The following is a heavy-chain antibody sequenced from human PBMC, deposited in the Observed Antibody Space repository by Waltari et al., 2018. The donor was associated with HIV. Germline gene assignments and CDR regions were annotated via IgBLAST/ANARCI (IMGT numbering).Heavy chain of an antibody. J-gene: IGHJ3*01. Sequence: QMQLQESGPGLLKPSETLSITCGFSGGSLGGYFWNWIRQPPGKGLGWMGSITYTGNTNYNPSLKGRVTISVDTSKNQFSLRLTSVTAADTAMFYCARASVTGGTTGLRRSFDLWGQGTLVTVSS. D-gene: IGHD2-8*02. CDR2: ITYTGNT. CDR1: GGSLGGYF. CDR3: ARASVTGGTTGLRRSFDL. V-gene: IGHV4-59*01.